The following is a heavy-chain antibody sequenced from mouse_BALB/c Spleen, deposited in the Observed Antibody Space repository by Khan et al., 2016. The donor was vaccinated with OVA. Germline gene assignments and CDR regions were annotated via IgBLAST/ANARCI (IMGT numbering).Heavy chain of an antibody. V-gene: IGHV5-6*01. J-gene: IGHJ3*01. CDR3: ERLAYYYNSEGLAY. Sequence: EVEPVEFGRDSVKTGGSLKPSCAASGFTFSTLGMSWVRPTPDKRPEWVATIISGGHYTYYIDSVKGRFTISRDNAKNILYLQMTSLRSEDTAMYYCERLAYYYNSEGLAYWGQGTLVTVSA. CDR2: IISGGHYT. D-gene: IGHD1-1*02. CDR1: GFTFSTLG.